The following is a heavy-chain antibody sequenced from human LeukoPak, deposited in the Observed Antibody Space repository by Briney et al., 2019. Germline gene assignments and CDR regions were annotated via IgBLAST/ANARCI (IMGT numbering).Heavy chain of an antibody. J-gene: IGHJ4*02. D-gene: IGHD6-13*01. Sequence: GGSLRLSCAASGFTFTDAWMSWVRPAPGKGPEWVGRIKSKSDGGTIDYAAPVKGRFTISRDDSKNTLYLQMNSLTMEDTAVYYCTTEYWAAAGTTFRYFHYWGQGTLVTVSS. CDR2: IKSKSDGGTI. CDR1: GFTFTDAW. CDR3: TTEYWAAAGTTFRYFHY. V-gene: IGHV3-15*01.